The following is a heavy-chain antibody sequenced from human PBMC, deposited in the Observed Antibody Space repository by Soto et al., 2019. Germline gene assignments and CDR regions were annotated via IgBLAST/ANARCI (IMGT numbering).Heavy chain of an antibody. CDR3: ARVDTGYSSGWYLGYYYYGMDV. CDR1: GFTFSSYW. D-gene: IGHD6-19*01. Sequence: GGSLRLSCAASGFTFSSYWMHWVRQAPGKGLVWVSRINSDGSSTSYADSVKGRFTISRDNAKNTLYLQMNSLRAEDTAVYYCARVDTGYSSGWYLGYYYYGMDVWGQGTTVTV. J-gene: IGHJ6*02. V-gene: IGHV3-74*01. CDR2: INSDGSST.